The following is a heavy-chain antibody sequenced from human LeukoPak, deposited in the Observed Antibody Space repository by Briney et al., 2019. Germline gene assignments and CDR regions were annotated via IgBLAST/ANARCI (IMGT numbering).Heavy chain of an antibody. CDR3: ASRTRVTMMRGWWFDP. Sequence: SSETLSLTCTVSGGSISSGTYYWSWIRQPAGTGLEWIGRFYTSGSTNYNPSLKSRVTISVDTSKNQFSLKLSSVTAADTAVYYCASRTRVTMMRGWWFDPWGQGTLVTVSS. V-gene: IGHV4-61*02. J-gene: IGHJ5*02. D-gene: IGHD3-22*01. CDR1: GGSISSGTYY. CDR2: FYTSGST.